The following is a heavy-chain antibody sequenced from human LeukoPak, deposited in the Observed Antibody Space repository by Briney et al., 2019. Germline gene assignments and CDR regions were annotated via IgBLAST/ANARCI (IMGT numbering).Heavy chain of an antibody. CDR2: INHSGST. CDR1: GGPFSGYY. J-gene: IGHJ5*02. Sequence: PSETLSLTCAVYGGPFSGYYWNWIRQPPGKGLEWIGEINHSGSTNYNPSLKSRVTISVDTSKNQFSLKLSSVTAADTAVYYCARGRYNVNWFDPWGQGTLVTVSS. V-gene: IGHV4-34*01. D-gene: IGHD5/OR15-5a*01. CDR3: ARGRYNVNWFDP.